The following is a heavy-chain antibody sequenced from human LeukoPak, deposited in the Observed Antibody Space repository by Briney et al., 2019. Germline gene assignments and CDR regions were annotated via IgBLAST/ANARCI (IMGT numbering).Heavy chain of an antibody. CDR2: INTNTGNP. CDR3: ARVFFLTGYSQWYYFDY. J-gene: IGHJ4*02. V-gene: IGHV7-4-1*04. CDR1: GYTFTSYA. D-gene: IGHD3-9*01. Sequence: ASVKVSCKASGYTFTSYAMNWVRQAPGQGLEWMGWINTNTGNPTYAQGFTGRFVFSLDTSVSMAYLQISSLKAEDTAVYYCARVFFLTGYSQWYYFDYWGQGTLVTVSS.